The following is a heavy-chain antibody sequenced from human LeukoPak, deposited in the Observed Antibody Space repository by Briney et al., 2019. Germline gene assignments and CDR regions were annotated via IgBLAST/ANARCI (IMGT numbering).Heavy chain of an antibody. J-gene: IGHJ3*02. V-gene: IGHV5-51*01. CDR2: IYPGDSDT. CDR1: GYSFTSYW. CDR3: ARPSGQLWLENAFDI. Sequence: GESLKIPCKGSGYSFTSYWIGWVRQMPGKGLEWMGIIYPGDSDTRYSPSFQGQVTISADKSISTAYLQWSSLKASDTAMYYCARPSGQLWLENAFDIWGQGTMVTVSS. D-gene: IGHD5-18*01.